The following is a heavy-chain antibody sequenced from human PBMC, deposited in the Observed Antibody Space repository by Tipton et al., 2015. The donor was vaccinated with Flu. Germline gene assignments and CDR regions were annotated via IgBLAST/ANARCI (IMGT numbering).Heavy chain of an antibody. D-gene: IGHD3-22*01. V-gene: IGHV3-7*03. J-gene: IGHJ4*02. Sequence: SLRLSCAASGFTFSSYWMSWVRQAPGKGLEWVANIKQDGSEKYYVDSVKGRFTISRDNAKNSLYLQMNSLRAEDTAVYYCARDRRKITMIVVVNGPSHFDYWGQGTLVTVSS. CDR2: IKQDGSEK. CDR1: GFTFSSYW. CDR3: ARDRRKITMIVVVNGPSHFDY.